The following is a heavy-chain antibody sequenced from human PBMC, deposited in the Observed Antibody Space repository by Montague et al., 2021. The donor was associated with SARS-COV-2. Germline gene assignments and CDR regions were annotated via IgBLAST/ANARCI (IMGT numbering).Heavy chain of an antibody. Sequence: CAISGDSVSSNSAAWNWIRQSPSRGLEWLGRTYYRSKWYNDYAVSLKSRITINPNTSKNQFSLQLNSVTPEDTAVYYFSRDDPYWTNGVCYTGNWFAPWGQGTLVTVSS. CDR1: GDSVSSNSAA. V-gene: IGHV6-1*01. J-gene: IGHJ5*02. CDR3: SRDDPYWTNGVCYTGNWFAP. D-gene: IGHD2-8*01. CDR2: TYYRSKWYN.